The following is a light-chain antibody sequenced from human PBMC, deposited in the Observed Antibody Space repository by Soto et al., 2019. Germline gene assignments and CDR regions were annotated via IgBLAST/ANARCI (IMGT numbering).Light chain of an antibody. J-gene: IGLJ1*01. CDR2: DND. CDR1: SSNIENNY. Sequence: QSVLTQPPSISATPGQKVTISCSGSSSNIENNYVSWYQQVPGTAPKLLIYDNDGRPSGIPDRFSGSKSGTSATLGITGLQTGDEADYYCGTWDSSLSVGVFGTGTKVTAL. V-gene: IGLV1-51*01. CDR3: GTWDSSLSVGV.